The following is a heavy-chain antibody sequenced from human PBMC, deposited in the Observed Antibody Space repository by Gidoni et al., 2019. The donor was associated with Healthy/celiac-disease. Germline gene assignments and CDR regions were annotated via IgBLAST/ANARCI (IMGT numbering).Heavy chain of an antibody. D-gene: IGHD4-17*01. J-gene: IGHJ5*02. V-gene: IGHV3-73*01. Sequence: VQLVAPGGGLVQPGGSLKFSCAASGSTFRASAMHWVRQASGNGREWVGRIRRKANKYATAYAESVEDRFTISRDDSKNTAYLQMNSLKTEDTAMYYCTRPLYGDYPYNWFDPWGQGTLVTVSS. CDR2: IRRKANKYAT. CDR1: GSTFRASA. CDR3: TRPLYGDYPYNWFDP.